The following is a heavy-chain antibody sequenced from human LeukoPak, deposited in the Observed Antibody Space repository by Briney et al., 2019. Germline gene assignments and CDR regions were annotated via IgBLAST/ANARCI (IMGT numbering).Heavy chain of an antibody. CDR2: IGTAGDT. D-gene: IGHD4-23*01. CDR3: AKVHPTTVVRYYFDY. Sequence: GGSLRLSCAASGFTFSSYDMHWVRQATGKGLEWVSAIGTAGDTYYPGSVKGRFTISRENAKNSLYLQMNSLRAEDTAIYYCAKVHPTTVVRYYFDYWGQGTLVIVSS. J-gene: IGHJ4*02. V-gene: IGHV3-13*01. CDR1: GFTFSSYD.